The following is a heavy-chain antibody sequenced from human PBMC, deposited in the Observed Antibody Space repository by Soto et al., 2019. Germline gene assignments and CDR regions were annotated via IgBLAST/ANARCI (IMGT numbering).Heavy chain of an antibody. Sequence: VASVKVSCKASGYTFTSYYIHWVRQAPGQGLEWMGIISPSGGSTSYAQKFQGRVTMTRDTSTSTVYMELSSLRSEDTAVYYCARDTGRSSGYYPLWAFDIWGQGKMVTVSS. V-gene: IGHV1-46*03. D-gene: IGHD3-22*01. CDR3: ARDTGRSSGYYPLWAFDI. CDR1: GYTFTSYY. J-gene: IGHJ3*02. CDR2: ISPSGGST.